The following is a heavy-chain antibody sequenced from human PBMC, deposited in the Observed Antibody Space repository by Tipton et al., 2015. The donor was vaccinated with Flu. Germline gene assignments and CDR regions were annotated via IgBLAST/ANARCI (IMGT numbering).Heavy chain of an antibody. CDR2: IYYSGST. V-gene: IGHV4-31*03. CDR3: ARQGPSLNLSWFDC. D-gene: IGHD6-13*01. CDR1: GDSINSGGYY. Sequence: TLSLTCTVSGDSINSGGYYWSWIRQHPGKGLEWIGYIYYSGSTYYNPSHKSRVTISVDTSKNQFSLRLSSVTAADTAVYYCARQGPSLNLSWFDCWGQGTLVTVSS. J-gene: IGHJ4*02.